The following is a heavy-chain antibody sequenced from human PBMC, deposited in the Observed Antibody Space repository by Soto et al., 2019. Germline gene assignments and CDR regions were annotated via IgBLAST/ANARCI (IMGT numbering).Heavy chain of an antibody. CDR3: SRGRGEIQGP. J-gene: IGHJ5*02. CDR2: INHSGST. Sequence: QVQVRQWGAGLLKPSETLSLTCAVYGGAFSDNYWSWIRQPPGKGLEWLGEINHSGSTNHKPSLKRRVTISGDTAKKQYSLRLRSVTAADTAVYYCSRGRGEIQGPWGQGTLVTVSS. V-gene: IGHV4-34*01. D-gene: IGHD3-16*01. CDR1: GGAFSDNY.